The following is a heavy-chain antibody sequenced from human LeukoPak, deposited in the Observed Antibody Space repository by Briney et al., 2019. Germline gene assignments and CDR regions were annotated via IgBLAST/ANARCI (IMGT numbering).Heavy chain of an antibody. D-gene: IGHD2-8*01. Sequence: GGSLRLSCAASGFTFSSYSMNWVRQAPGKGLEWVSYISSSSSTIYYADSVKGRFTISRDNAKNSLYLQMNSLRAEDTAVYYCARDSESLMVANGGYWGQGTLVTVSS. V-gene: IGHV3-48*01. CDR3: ARDSESLMVANGGY. CDR1: GFTFSSYS. J-gene: IGHJ4*02. CDR2: ISSSSSTI.